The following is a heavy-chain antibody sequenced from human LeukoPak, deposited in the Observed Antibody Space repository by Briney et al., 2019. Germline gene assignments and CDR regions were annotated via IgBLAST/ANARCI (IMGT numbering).Heavy chain of an antibody. D-gene: IGHD2-21*02. CDR3: ARDGDWARSSDY. CDR1: GYTFSNYG. V-gene: IGHV1-18*01. J-gene: IGHJ4*02. Sequence: ASVKVSCKASGYTFSNYGFSWARQAPGQGLEWMGWISANNGNTNYAQKLQGRVTMTTDTSTSTAYMELRSLRSEDTAVYYCARDGDWARSSDYWGQGTLVTVSS. CDR2: ISANNGNT.